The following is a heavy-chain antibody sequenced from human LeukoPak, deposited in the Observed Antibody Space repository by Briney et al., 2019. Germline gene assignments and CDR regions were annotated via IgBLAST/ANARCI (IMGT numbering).Heavy chain of an antibody. J-gene: IGHJ5*02. CDR1: GGSISSYC. CDR2: IYYSGST. V-gene: IGHV4-59*08. CDR3: ARQDGGWFDP. D-gene: IGHD3-10*01. Sequence: PSETLSLTCTVSGGSISSYCWSWIRQPPGKGLEWIGYIYYSGSTNYNPSLKSRVTISVDTSKNQFSLKLSSVTAADTAVYYCARQDGGWFDPWGQGTLVTVSS.